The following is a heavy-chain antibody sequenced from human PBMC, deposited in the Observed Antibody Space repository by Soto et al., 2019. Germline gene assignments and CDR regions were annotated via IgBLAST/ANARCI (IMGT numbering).Heavy chain of an antibody. D-gene: IGHD5-12*01. CDR3: ATRRASLPVDAFDI. CDR2: IIPIFGTA. Sequence: QVQLVQSGAEVKKPGSSVKVSCKASGGTFSSYAISWVRLAPGQGLEWMGGIIPIFGTANYAQKFQGRVTITADESTSTAYMELSSLRSEDTAVYYCATRRASLPVDAFDIWGQGTMVTVSS. CDR1: GGTFSSYA. J-gene: IGHJ3*02. V-gene: IGHV1-69*01.